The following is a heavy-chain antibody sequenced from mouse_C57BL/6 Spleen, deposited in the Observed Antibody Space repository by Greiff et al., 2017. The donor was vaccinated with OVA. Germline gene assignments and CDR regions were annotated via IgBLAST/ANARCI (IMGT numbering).Heavy chain of an antibody. J-gene: IGHJ4*01. Sequence: VQLQESGPGLVKPSQSLSLTCSVTGYSITSGYYWNWIRQFPGNKLEWMGYISYDGSNNYNPSLKNRISITRDTSKNQFFLKLNSVTTEDTATYYCARVSYYDYDYYAMDYWGQGTSVTVSS. D-gene: IGHD2-4*01. V-gene: IGHV3-6*01. CDR2: ISYDGSN. CDR1: GYSITSGYY. CDR3: ARVSYYDYDYYAMDY.